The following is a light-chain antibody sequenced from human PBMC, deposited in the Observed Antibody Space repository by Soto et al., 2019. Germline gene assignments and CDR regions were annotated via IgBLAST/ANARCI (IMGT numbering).Light chain of an antibody. V-gene: IGKV1-5*01. CDR1: QSISSW. J-gene: IGKJ4*01. Sequence: DIQMTQSPSTLSASVGDRVTITCRASQSISSWLAWYQQKPGKPPNLLIYQESTLQSGVPSRFSGSKSGTQLTITIDSLQPEDFETYDCQQVKSYPRTFGGGTKVDIK. CDR3: QQVKSYPRT. CDR2: QES.